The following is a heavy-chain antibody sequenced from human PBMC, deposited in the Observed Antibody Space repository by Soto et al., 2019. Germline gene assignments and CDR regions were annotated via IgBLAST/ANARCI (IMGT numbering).Heavy chain of an antibody. Sequence: EVQLLESGGGLVPPGGSLRLSCAASGFSFRSYAMKWVRQAPGKGLEWVSLIGESGTPTYYADSVKGRFTISRDNSGNTLFLEMYTLRAEDTAVYYCARYIPGVRYYGMDVWGQGTTVTVSS. D-gene: IGHD2-2*01. J-gene: IGHJ6*02. CDR3: ARYIPGVRYYGMDV. CDR1: GFSFRSYA. CDR2: IGESGTPT. V-gene: IGHV3-23*01.